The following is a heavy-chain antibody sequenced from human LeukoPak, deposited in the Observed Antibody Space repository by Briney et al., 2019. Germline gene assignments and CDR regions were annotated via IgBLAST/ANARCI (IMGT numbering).Heavy chain of an antibody. CDR3: AREGSIPEYDSSPFFDY. J-gene: IGHJ4*02. D-gene: IGHD6-6*01. CDR2: ISSSSSTI. Sequence: GGSLRLSCAASGFTFSSYSMNWVRQAPGKGLEWVSYISSSSSTIYYADSVKGRFTISRDNAKNSLYLQMNSLRAEDTAVYYCAREGSIPEYDSSPFFDYWGQGTLVTVSS. CDR1: GFTFSSYS. V-gene: IGHV3-48*01.